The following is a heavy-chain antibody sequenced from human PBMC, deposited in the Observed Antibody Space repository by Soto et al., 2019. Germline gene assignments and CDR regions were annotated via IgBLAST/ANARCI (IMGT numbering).Heavy chain of an antibody. V-gene: IGHV1-18*01. CDR2: ISVYNGNT. CDR1: VYTFYFYG. Sequence: SVKVPCNASVYTFYFYGIMWVRQAPGQGLEWMVWISVYNGNTNYAQKLQGRVTMTTDTSTSTAYLDLRSLRSDDTAVYFCARDTSRGEYDYWGQGTLVTAPQ. J-gene: IGHJ4*02. CDR3: ARDTSRGEYDY. D-gene: IGHD3-10*01.